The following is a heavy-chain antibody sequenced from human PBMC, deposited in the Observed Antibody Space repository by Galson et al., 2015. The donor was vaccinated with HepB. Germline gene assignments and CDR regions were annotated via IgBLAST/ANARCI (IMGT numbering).Heavy chain of an antibody. CDR1: GFTFSSYE. Sequence: SLRLSCAASGFTFSSYEMNWVRQAPGEGLEWVSYISSSGSTIYYADSVKGRFTISRDNAKNSLYLQMNSLRAEDTAVYYCARDVGATRLRNYFDYWGQGTLVTVSS. J-gene: IGHJ4*02. D-gene: IGHD1-26*01. V-gene: IGHV3-48*03. CDR3: ARDVGATRLRNYFDY. CDR2: ISSSGSTI.